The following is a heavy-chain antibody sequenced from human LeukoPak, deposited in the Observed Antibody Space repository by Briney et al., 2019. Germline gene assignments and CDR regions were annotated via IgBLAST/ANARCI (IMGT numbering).Heavy chain of an antibody. CDR3: AKVRDIVVVPAAMSFDY. D-gene: IGHD2-2*01. J-gene: IGHJ4*02. Sequence: GGSLRLSCAASGFTFSSYATSWVRQAPGKGLEWVSAISGSGGSTYYADSVKGRFTISRDNSKNTLYLQMNSLRAEDTAVYYCAKVRDIVVVPAAMSFDYWGQGTLVTVSS. CDR1: GFTFSSYA. V-gene: IGHV3-23*01. CDR2: ISGSGGST.